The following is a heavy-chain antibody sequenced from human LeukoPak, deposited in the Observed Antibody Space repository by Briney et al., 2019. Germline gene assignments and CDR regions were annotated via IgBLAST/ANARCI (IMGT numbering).Heavy chain of an antibody. D-gene: IGHD1-26*01. CDR1: GFTFSDYY. V-gene: IGHV3-11*01. CDR2: ISSSGSTI. CDR3: ARWGRSGSFYVY. Sequence: GGSLRLSCAASGFTFSDYYVSWIRQAPGKGLEWVSYISSSGSTIYYADSVKGRFTISRGNAKNSLYLQMNSLRAEDTAVYYCARWGRSGSFYVYWGQGTLVTVSS. J-gene: IGHJ4*02.